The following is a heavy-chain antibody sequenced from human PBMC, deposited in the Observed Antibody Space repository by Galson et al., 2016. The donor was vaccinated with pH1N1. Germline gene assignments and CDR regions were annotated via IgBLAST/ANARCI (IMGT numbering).Heavy chain of an antibody. CDR1: GFTFVAFT. D-gene: IGHD5-24*01. J-gene: IGHJ4*02. CDR3: ARERDGQGFDT. CDR2: ISGGSRNI. Sequence: SLRLSCAASGFTFVAFTMNWIRQAPGKGLEWVSYISGGSRNIHYADSVKGRFTISRDNSQNTLHLQVKGLRADDTAIYFCARERDGQGFDTWGQGTLVSVSS. V-gene: IGHV3-48*01.